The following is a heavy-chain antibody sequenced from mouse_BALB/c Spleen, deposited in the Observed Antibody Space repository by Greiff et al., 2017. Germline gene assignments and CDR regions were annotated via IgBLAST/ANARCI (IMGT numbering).Heavy chain of an antibody. J-gene: IGHJ2*01. CDR2: ISSGSSTI. CDR1: GFTFSSFG. D-gene: IGHD1-1*01. V-gene: IGHV5-17*02. Sequence: EVNVVESGGGLVQPGGSRKLSCAASGFTFSSFGMHWVRQAPEKGLEWVAYISSGSSTIYYADTVKGRFTISRDNPKKTLFLQMTSLRSEDTAIYYCARTVGAGGYYFDYWGQGTTLTVSS. CDR3: ARTVGAGGYYFDY.